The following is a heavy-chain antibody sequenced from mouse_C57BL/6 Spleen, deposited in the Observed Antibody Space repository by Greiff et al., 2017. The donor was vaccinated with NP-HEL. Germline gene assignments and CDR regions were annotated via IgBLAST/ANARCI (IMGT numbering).Heavy chain of an antibody. Sequence: QVQLQPGAELVMPGASVKLSCKASGYTFTSYWMHWVKQRPGQGLEWIGEIDPSDSYTNYNQKFKGKSTLTVDKSSSTAYMQLSSLTSEDSAVYYCAIFYYGYDAFAYWGQGTLVTVSA. J-gene: IGHJ3*01. D-gene: IGHD2-2*01. CDR1: GYTFTSYW. V-gene: IGHV1-69*01. CDR3: AIFYYGYDAFAY. CDR2: IDPSDSYT.